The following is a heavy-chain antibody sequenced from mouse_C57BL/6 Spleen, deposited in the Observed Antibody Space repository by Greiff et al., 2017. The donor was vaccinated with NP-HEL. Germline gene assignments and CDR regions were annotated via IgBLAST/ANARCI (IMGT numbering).Heavy chain of an antibody. J-gene: IGHJ1*03. CDR1: GYTFTSYW. Sequence: VQLQQPGAELVMPGASVKLSCKASGYTFTSYWMHWVKQRPGQGLEWIGEIDPSDSYTNYNQKFKGKSTLTVDKSSSTAYMQLSSLTSEDSAVYYCARPFITTVVAGGYFDVWGTGTTVTVSS. D-gene: IGHD1-1*01. V-gene: IGHV1-69*01. CDR3: ARPFITTVVAGGYFDV. CDR2: IDPSDSYT.